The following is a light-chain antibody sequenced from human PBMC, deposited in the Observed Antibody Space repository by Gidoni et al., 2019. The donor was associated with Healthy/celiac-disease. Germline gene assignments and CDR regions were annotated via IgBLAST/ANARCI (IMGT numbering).Light chain of an antibody. J-gene: IGKJ3*01. CDR2: AAS. V-gene: IGKV3-20*01. CDR1: QSISSSY. CDR3: QHYGRSPGFT. Sequence: EIVLSQSPGTLSLSPGERATLSCRASQSISSSYLAWYQQKPGQAPRLIMYAASGRAPGIADRFTGSGSGTDFVLTIRRLEPEDFAVYYCQHYGRSPGFTFGPGTKVDIK.